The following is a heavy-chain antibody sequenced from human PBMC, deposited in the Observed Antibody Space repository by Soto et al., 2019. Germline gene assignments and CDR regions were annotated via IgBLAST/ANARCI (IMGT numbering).Heavy chain of an antibody. CDR1: GGSFSGYY. V-gene: IGHV4-34*01. CDR2: INHSGST. CDR3: ARVNWNGADFLSGYYADYYYYYGMDV. J-gene: IGHJ6*02. D-gene: IGHD3-3*01. Sequence: TLSLTCAVYGGSFSGYYWSWIRQPPGKGLEWIGEINHSGSTNYNPSLKSRVTISVDTSKNQFSLKLSSVTAADTAVYYCARVNWNGADFLSGYYADYYYYYGMDVWGQGTTVTVSS.